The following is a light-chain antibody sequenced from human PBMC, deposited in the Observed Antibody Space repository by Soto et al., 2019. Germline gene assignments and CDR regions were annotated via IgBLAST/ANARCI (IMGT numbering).Light chain of an antibody. Sequence: IQLTQSPSSLSASVGDRDTITCRASQGINSYLTWYQQKPGKAHKLLIYAASTLQSGVPSRFSGSGSGTDFTLTISSLQPEDFATYHCEHLNSYPCTFGGGTKVDIK. J-gene: IGKJ4*01. CDR2: AAS. CDR1: QGINSY. CDR3: EHLNSYPCT. V-gene: IGKV1-9*01.